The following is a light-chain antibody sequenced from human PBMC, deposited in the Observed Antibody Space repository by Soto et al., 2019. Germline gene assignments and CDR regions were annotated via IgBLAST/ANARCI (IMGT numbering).Light chain of an antibody. V-gene: IGKV1-5*01. Sequence: IQKGQPPSPLARCVRKKSNIPCRASQSISSWLAWYQQKPGKAPKLLIYDVSSLESGVPSRFSGSGSGTEFSLTISSLQPDDSATYYCQQYNTCWTFGQGTKVDI. CDR1: QSISSW. CDR2: DVS. J-gene: IGKJ1*01. CDR3: QQYNTCWT.